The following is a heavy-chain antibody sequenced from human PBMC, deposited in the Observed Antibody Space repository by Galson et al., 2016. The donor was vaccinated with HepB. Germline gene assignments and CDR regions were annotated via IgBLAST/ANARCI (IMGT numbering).Heavy chain of an antibody. CDR1: GFPFSGYA. CDR3: AKDHWGGFGPDAFHI. D-gene: IGHD2-21*01. CDR2: ISGGGRNT. V-gene: IGHV3-23*01. Sequence: SLRLSCAASGFPFSGYAMSWVRQAPGKGLEWISAISGGGRNTYYADSVKGRFTISRDNSNNMVWLQMNSLRAEDTAVYYCAKDHWGGFGPDAFHIWGQGTVVTVSS. J-gene: IGHJ3*02.